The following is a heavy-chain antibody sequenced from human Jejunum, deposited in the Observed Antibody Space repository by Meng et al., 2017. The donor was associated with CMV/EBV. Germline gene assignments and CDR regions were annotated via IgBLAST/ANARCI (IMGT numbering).Heavy chain of an antibody. Sequence: QRPLEPGVGRPLDSPDTRSLTCAVYMGALNPYYWAWIRQSTGKELVWIGEISQGGITNYNPSLKGRISLVIDTSKNQFSLKLSSVTATDTAVYYCARENSGYDYWGQGTLVTVSS. CDR3: ARENSGYDY. D-gene: IGHD5-12*01. J-gene: IGHJ4*02. CDR2: ISQGGIT. V-gene: IGHV4-34*01. CDR1: MGALNPYY.